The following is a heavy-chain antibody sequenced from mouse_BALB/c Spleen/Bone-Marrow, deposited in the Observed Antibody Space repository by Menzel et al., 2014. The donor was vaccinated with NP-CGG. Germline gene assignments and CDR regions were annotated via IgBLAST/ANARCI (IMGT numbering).Heavy chain of an antibody. D-gene: IGHD2-10*02. Sequence: QVQLQQSGAELVRPGTSVKISCKASGYTFTNYWLSWVKQRPGHGLEWIGDIYPGGGYTNFNERFKGEATLTADTSSSTAYMQLSSLTSEDSAVYFCAREEYGNYDRFIDYWGQGTTLTVSS. V-gene: IGHV1-63*02. CDR1: GYTFTNYW. CDR2: IYPGGGYT. J-gene: IGHJ2*01. CDR3: AREEYGNYDRFIDY.